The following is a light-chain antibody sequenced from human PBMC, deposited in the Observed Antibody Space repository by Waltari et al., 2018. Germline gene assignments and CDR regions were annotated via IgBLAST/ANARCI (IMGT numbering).Light chain of an antibody. J-gene: IGLJ2*01. CDR3: QVWDSSGAVV. CDR1: NIGSKS. Sequence: SYVLTQPPSVSVAPGKTATITCGGNNIGSKSVHWYQQKPGQAPVLVISYDSDRTSGIPVRFSGSNSGNTATLTISGVEAGDEADYYCQVWDSSGAVVFGEGTKVTVL. V-gene: IGLV3-21*04. CDR2: YDS.